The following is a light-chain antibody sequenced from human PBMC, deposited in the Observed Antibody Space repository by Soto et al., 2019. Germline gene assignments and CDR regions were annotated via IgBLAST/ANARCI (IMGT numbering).Light chain of an antibody. CDR3: QHYRSLPPMWT. J-gene: IGKJ1*01. V-gene: IGKV3D-20*01. CDR1: QSVAGNF. Sequence: EIVLTQSPAALSLSPGERATLSCGASQSVAGNFLAWYQHKPGLAPRLLIYDASIRANGIPDRFSGGGSGTDFTLTISRLEPEDSAVYYCQHYRSLPPMWTFGLGTKWKS. CDR2: DAS.